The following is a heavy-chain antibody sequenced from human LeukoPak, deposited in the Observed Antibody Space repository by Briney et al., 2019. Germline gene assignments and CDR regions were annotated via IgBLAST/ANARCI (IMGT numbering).Heavy chain of an antibody. D-gene: IGHD3-9*01. CDR1: GFTFSSYW. J-gene: IGHJ4*02. Sequence: GGSLRLSWAASGFTFSSYWMHWVRQAPGKGLVWVSRINSDGSSTSYADSGKGRCTISRDNAKNTLYLQMNSLRAEDTAVYYCARLGYFDWFDPSRYFDYWGQGTLVTVSS. V-gene: IGHV3-74*01. CDR2: INSDGSST. CDR3: ARLGYFDWFDPSRYFDY.